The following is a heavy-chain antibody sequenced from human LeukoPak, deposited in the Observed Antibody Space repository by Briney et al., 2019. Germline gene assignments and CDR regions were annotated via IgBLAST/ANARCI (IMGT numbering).Heavy chain of an antibody. CDR2: LHPSGGSP. D-gene: IGHD3-9*01. CDR3: ARGEDFLTGYARIYYGMDV. J-gene: IGHJ6*02. V-gene: IGHV1-46*01. CDR1: GYTFTNFY. Sequence: GASVEVSCKASGYTFTNFYMHWVRQAPGQGLEWMGTLHPSGGSPTYGQKFQGRLTVTSDTSTNTVYMRLSSLRSDDTAVYYCARGEDFLTGYARIYYGMDVWGQGTTVTVSS.